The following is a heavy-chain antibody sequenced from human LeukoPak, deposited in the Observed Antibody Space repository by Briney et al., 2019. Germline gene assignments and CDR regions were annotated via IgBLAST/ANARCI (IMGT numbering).Heavy chain of an antibody. D-gene: IGHD2-21*02. V-gene: IGHV3-23*01. CDR1: GFTFNNYA. J-gene: IGHJ4*02. Sequence: GESLRLSCAASGFTFNNYAMSRVRQAPGKGLEWVSAISGSGGSTFYADSVKGRFTISRDSSKNTLLLQLNSLRAEDTAVYYCAKETELTVSALFDHWGQGTLVTVSS. CDR3: AKETELTVSALFDH. CDR2: ISGSGGST.